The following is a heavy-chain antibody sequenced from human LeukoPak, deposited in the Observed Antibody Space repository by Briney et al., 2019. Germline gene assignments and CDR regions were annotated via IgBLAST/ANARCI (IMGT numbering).Heavy chain of an antibody. CDR1: GFTFSSYE. Sequence: PGGSLRLSCVASGFTFSSYEINWVRQAPGKGLEWVSYISSSGRTIYYADSVQGRFTISRDNAKNSLYLQMNSLRAEDTAVYYCARDPGQRDYGDYTYYFDYWGQGTLVTVS. CDR2: ISSSGRTI. V-gene: IGHV3-48*03. CDR3: ARDPGQRDYGDYTYYFDY. D-gene: IGHD4-17*01. J-gene: IGHJ4*02.